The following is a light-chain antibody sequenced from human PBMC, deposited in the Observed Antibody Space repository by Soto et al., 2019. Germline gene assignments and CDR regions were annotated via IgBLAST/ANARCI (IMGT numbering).Light chain of an antibody. Sequence: VMTHSPATLSVSPGDEVTLSCRASENVGTNLAWYQQKPGQAPRLLIYGSSTRATGIPATFSGSGSGTEFTLTISSLQSEESAIYYCQQYNNWGLSFGGGTKVDIK. CDR3: QQYNNWGLS. CDR1: ENVGTN. V-gene: IGKV3D-15*01. CDR2: GSS. J-gene: IGKJ4*01.